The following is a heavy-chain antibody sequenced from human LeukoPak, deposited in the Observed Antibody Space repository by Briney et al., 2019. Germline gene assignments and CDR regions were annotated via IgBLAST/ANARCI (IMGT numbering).Heavy chain of an antibody. CDR1: GFTFSDYY. J-gene: IGHJ3*02. D-gene: IGHD3-9*01. CDR3: ARDRYDILTGYYETDAFDI. V-gene: IGHV3-11*04. Sequence: GSLRLSCAASGFTFSDYYMSWIRQAPGKGLEWVSYISSSGSTIYYADSVKGRFTISRDNAKNSLYLQMNSLRAEDTAVYYCARDRYDILTGYYETDAFDIWGQGTMVTVSS. CDR2: ISSSGSTI.